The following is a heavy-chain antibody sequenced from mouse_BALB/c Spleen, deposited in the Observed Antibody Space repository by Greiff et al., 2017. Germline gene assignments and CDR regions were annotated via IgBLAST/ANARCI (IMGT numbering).Heavy chain of an antibody. J-gene: IGHJ4*01. CDR3: ARSLYYYGSSYAMDY. Sequence: VQRVESGPGLVQPSQSLSITCTVSGFSLTSYGVHWVRQSPGKGLEWLGVIWSGGSTDYNAAFISRLSISKDNSKSQVFFKMNSLQANDTAIYYCARSLYYYGSSYAMDYWGQGTSVTVSS. V-gene: IGHV2-2*02. CDR2: IWSGGST. CDR1: GFSLTSYG. D-gene: IGHD1-1*01.